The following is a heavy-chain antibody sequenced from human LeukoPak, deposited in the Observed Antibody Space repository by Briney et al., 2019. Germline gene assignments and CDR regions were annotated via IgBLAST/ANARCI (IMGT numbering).Heavy chain of an antibody. D-gene: IGHD6-13*01. V-gene: IGHV1-2*04. J-gene: IGHJ5*02. CDR2: INPNSGGT. CDR1: GYTFTGYY. CDR3: ARGDGQIAAAGTGWFDP. Sequence: ASVKVCCKASGYTFTGYYMHWVRQAPGQGLEWMGLINPNSGGTNYAQKFQGWVTMTRDTSISTAYMELSRLRSDDTAVYYCARGDGQIAAAGTGWFDPRGQGTLVTVSS.